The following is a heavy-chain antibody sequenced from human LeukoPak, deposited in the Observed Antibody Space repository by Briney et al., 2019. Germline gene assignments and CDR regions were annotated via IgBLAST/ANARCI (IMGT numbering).Heavy chain of an antibody. D-gene: IGHD2-8*01. V-gene: IGHV4-34*01. CDR1: GGSFSGYY. CDR2: INHSGST. Sequence: SETLSLTCAVYGGSFSGYYWSWIRQPPGKGLEWIGEINHSGSTNYNPSLKSRVTISVDTSENQFSLKLSSVTAADTAVYYCARGRLVYAIRGGSRDFDYWGQGTLVTVSS. CDR3: ARGRLVYAIRGGSRDFDY. J-gene: IGHJ4*02.